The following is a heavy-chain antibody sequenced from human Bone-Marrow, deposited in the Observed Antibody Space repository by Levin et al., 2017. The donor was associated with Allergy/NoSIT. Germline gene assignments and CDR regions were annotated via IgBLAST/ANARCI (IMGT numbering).Heavy chain of an antibody. J-gene: IGHJ4*02. Sequence: GESLKISCAASGFTFSSYDMHWVRQATGKGLEWVSAIGTAGDTYYPGSVKGRFTISRENAKNSLYLQMNSLRAGDTAVYYCARAGEKYSSGPDYFDYWGQGTLVTVSS. V-gene: IGHV3-13*04. D-gene: IGHD6-19*01. CDR3: ARAGEKYSSGPDYFDY. CDR1: GFTFSSYD. CDR2: IGTAGDT.